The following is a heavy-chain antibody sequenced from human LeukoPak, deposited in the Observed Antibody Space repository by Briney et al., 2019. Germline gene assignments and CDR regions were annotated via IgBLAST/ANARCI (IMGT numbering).Heavy chain of an antibody. CDR3: ARVGRVDWGEVCSGGSCQTHSSYYFDY. CDR1: GGSISSSSYY. V-gene: IGHV4-39*01. D-gene: IGHD2-15*01. J-gene: IGHJ4*02. Sequence: PSETLSLTCTVSGGSISSSSYYWGWIRQPPGKGLEWIVSIYYSGSTYYNPSLKSRVTISVDTSKNQFSLKLSSVTAADTAVYYCARVGRVDWGEVCSGGSCQTHSSYYFDYWGQGTLVTVSS. CDR2: IYYSGST.